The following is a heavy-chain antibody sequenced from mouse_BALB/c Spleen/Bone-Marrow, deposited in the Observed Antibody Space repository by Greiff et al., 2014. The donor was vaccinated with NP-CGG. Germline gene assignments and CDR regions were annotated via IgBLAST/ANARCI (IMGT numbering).Heavy chain of an antibody. V-gene: IGHV1S56*01. J-gene: IGHJ3*01. CDR1: GYTFTSYY. Sequence: QVQLKESGPELVKPGVSVRISCKASGYTFTSYYIHWVKQRPGQGLEWIGWTYPGNVNTKYNEKFKGKATLTADKSSSTAYMQLSSLTSEDSAVYFCARDYYGSSSFAYWGQGTLVTVSA. CDR2: TYPGNVNT. CDR3: ARDYYGSSSFAY. D-gene: IGHD1-1*01.